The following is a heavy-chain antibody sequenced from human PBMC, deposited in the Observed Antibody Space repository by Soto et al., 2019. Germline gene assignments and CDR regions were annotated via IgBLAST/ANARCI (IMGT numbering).Heavy chain of an antibody. D-gene: IGHD3-10*01. V-gene: IGHV3-23*01. J-gene: IGHJ5*02. CDR1: GLTLRSYA. CDR3: AKGGPFTGVFDP. Sequence: EGQLLQSGGDLVQPGGSLRLSCAGSGLTLRSYAMTWIRQTPEKGLEWVSTITGRSAVPSYADSVNGRFTVSRDNSKNTLHLQMNSLRPDGTAIYYCAKGGPFTGVFDPWGQGTLVTVSA. CDR2: ITGRSAVP.